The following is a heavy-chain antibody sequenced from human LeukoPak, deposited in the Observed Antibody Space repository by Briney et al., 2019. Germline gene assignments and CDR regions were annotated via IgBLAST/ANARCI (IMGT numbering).Heavy chain of an antibody. D-gene: IGHD1-26*01. CDR1: GGSINNYY. J-gene: IGHJ5*02. V-gene: IGHV4-59*01. CDR2: ISYSGST. CDR3: ARDLEESGRYLRFDP. Sequence: KPSETLSLTCTVSGGSINNYYWSWIRQPPGKGLEWIGYISYSGSTTYNPSLKSRVTISVDMSKNQFSLNLRSVTAADTAVYYCARDLEESGRYLRFDPWGQGALVTVSS.